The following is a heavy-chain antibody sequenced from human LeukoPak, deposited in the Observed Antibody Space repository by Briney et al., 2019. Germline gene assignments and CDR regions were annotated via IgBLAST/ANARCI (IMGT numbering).Heavy chain of an antibody. CDR3: ARDRKIWGAAVAGNLDY. D-gene: IGHD6-19*01. CDR2: IYHSGST. J-gene: IGHJ4*02. Sequence: SETLSLTCTVSGYSISSGYYWGWIRQPPGKGLEWIGSIYHSGSTYYNPSLKSRVTISVDTSKNQFSLKLSSVTAADTAVYYCARDRKIWGAAVAGNLDYWGQGTLVTVSS. CDR1: GYSISSGYY. V-gene: IGHV4-38-2*02.